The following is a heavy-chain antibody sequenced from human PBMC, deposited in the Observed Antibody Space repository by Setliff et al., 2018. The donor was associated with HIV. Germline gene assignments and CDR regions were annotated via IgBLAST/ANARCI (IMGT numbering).Heavy chain of an antibody. V-gene: IGHV1-18*01. CDR1: GYIFNAYA. CDR3: ARGPKLMIPTSNWFDS. CDR2: ISPYNGDK. D-gene: IGHD3-22*01. J-gene: IGHJ5*01. Sequence: ASVKVSCKTSGYIFNAYAITWVRQAPGKGLEWMGWISPYNGDKKYAQKVQGRVNVTIDTSATTAYMEVRSLTPDDTAVYYCARGPKLMIPTSNWFDSWGQGTPVTVSS.